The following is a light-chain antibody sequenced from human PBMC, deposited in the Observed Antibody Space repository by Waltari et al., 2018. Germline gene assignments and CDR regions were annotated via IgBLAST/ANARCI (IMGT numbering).Light chain of an antibody. V-gene: IGKV3-20*01. Sequence: EVVLTQSPGTRSLSPGETATLPCRASQSIGRYLAWYQQKSGPAPRLLINGASTRATGIPDRVSGSGSGTDFSLTISRLEAEDFAVYFCQNHERLPATFGQGTKVEIK. CDR1: QSIGRY. J-gene: IGKJ1*01. CDR2: GAS. CDR3: QNHERLPAT.